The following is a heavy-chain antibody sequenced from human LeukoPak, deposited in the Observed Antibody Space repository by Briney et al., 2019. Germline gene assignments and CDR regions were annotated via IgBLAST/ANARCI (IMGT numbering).Heavy chain of an antibody. CDR2: ISSSSSTM. CDR1: GFTFSSYS. CDR3: ARGRGPYGWFDP. J-gene: IGHJ5*02. Sequence: GGSLRLSCAASGFTFSSYSMNWVRQAPGKVLEWVSYISSSSSTMYYVDSVKGRFSISRDDVKNTLYLQMNSLRVDDTAMYYCARGRGPYGWFDPWGQGTLVTVSS. V-gene: IGHV3-48*04. D-gene: IGHD3-10*01.